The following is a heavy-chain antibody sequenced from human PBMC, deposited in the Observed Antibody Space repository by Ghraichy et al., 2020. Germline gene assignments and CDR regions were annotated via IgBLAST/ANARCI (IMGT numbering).Heavy chain of an antibody. CDR2: ISGSGGST. Sequence: GESMNISCAASGFTFSSYAMSWVRQAPGKGLEWVSAISGSGGSTYYADSVKGRFTISRDNSKNTLYLQMNSLRAEDTAVYYCAKDQSHIRFLGYYFDYWGQGTLVTVSS. V-gene: IGHV3-23*01. CDR3: AKDQSHIRFLGYYFDY. D-gene: IGHD3-3*01. CDR1: GFTFSSYA. J-gene: IGHJ4*02.